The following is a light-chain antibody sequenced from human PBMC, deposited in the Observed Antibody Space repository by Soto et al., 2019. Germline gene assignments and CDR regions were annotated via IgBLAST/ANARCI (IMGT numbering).Light chain of an antibody. V-gene: IGLV2-14*01. CDR1: SSDVGGYNY. J-gene: IGLJ1*01. CDR3: SSYTSSRTRV. CDR2: DVS. Sequence: QSALTQPASVSGSPGQSITISCTGTSSDVGGYNYVSWYQQHPGKAPKLMIYDVSNRPSGVSNRFSGYKSGNTASLTISGRQAEDEADYYCSSYTSSRTRVFGPGTKLTVL.